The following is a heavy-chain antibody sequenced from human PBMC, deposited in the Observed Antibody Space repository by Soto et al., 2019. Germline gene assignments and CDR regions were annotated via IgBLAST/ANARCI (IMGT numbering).Heavy chain of an antibody. D-gene: IGHD1-1*01. CDR3: AREIGTAHPFEY. Sequence: QTLSLTCAVSGDSVSSNTAAWNWIRQSPSRGLEWLGRTFYRSKWYNDYAQSVKSRITISPDTSKNHFSLQLNSVTPEDTAVYYCAREIGTAHPFEYWGQGTLVTVS. V-gene: IGHV6-1*01. CDR2: TFYRSKWYN. CDR1: GDSVSSNTAA. J-gene: IGHJ4*02.